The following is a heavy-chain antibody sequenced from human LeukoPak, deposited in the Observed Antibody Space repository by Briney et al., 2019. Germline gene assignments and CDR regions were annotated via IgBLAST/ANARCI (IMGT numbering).Heavy chain of an antibody. CDR1: GFTFSSYA. CDR2: ISSSGGST. D-gene: IGHD3-22*01. V-gene: IGHV3-23*01. Sequence: PGGSLRLSCAASGFTFSSYAMSWVRQAPGKGLEWVSAISSSGGSTYYADSVKGRFTISRDNSKNTLYLQMNSLRAEDTAVYYCAKFHQYYDTSPYFDYWGQGTLVTVSS. CDR3: AKFHQYYDTSPYFDY. J-gene: IGHJ4*02.